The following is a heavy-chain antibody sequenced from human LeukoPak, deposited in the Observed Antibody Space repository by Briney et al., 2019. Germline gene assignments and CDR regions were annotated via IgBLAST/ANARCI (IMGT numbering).Heavy chain of an antibody. D-gene: IGHD3-10*01. V-gene: IGHV1-18*01. CDR1: GYTFTSYD. J-gene: IGHJ4*02. CDR3: ARDLGSGSSFDY. CDR2: ISAYNGNT. Sequence: ASVKVSCKASGYTFTSYDINWVRQATGQGLEWMGWISAYNGNTNYAQKLQGRVTITTDTLTSTAYMELGSLRSDATAVYYCARDLGSGSSFDYWGEGNLVTVSS.